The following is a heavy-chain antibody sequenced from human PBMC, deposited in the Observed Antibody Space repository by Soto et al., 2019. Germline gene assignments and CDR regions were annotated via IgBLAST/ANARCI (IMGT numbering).Heavy chain of an antibody. CDR1: GFTFSSYA. J-gene: IGHJ6*02. Sequence: PGGSLSLSCASSGFTFSSYATHWVRQAPGKGLERVAVISYDGSNKYYADSVKGRFTISRDNSKNTLYLQMNSLRAEDTAVYYCARESTGDSYGYNYYYGMDVWGQGTTVTVSS. D-gene: IGHD5-18*01. CDR3: ARESTGDSYGYNYYYGMDV. V-gene: IGHV3-30-3*01. CDR2: ISYDGSNK.